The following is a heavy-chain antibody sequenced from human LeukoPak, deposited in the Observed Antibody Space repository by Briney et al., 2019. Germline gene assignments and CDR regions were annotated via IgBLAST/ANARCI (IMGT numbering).Heavy chain of an antibody. D-gene: IGHD3-16*01. CDR1: GFTFSTYW. CDR3: PKGYYDYVWGSYYFAS. CDR2: IKQDGSEK. Sequence: GGSLRLSCATSGFTFSTYWMSWVRQAPGKGLEWVANIKQDGSEKYYADSVTGRFTISRDNAKNSLYLQMNSLRAEDTAVYYCPKGYYDYVWGSYYFASWGQGTLVTVSS. J-gene: IGHJ4*02. V-gene: IGHV3-7*03.